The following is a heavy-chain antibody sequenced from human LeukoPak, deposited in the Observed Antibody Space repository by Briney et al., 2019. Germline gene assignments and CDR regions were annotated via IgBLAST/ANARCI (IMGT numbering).Heavy chain of an antibody. Sequence: SETLSLTCTVSGGSITSYYWGWFRQPPGKGLEWIGYIYYSGSTNYNPSLKSRVTISVDTSKNQFSLKLSSVTAADTAVYYCARGRYDTSGYPDDYWGQGTLVTVSP. J-gene: IGHJ4*02. CDR3: ARGRYDTSGYPDDY. CDR1: GGSITSYY. CDR2: IYYSGST. D-gene: IGHD3-22*01. V-gene: IGHV4-59*08.